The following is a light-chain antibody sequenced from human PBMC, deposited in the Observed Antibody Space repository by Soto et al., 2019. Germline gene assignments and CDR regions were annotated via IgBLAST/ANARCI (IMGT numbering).Light chain of an antibody. CDR2: DAS. J-gene: IGKJ1*01. CDR1: QSVSSF. Sequence: EIVLTQSPATLSLSPGERATLSCRASQSVSSFLAWYQQKPGQAPRLLIYDASNRATGIPARFSGSGSGTDFTLTISSLEPEDFAIYYCQPRRSWHRTFGQGTKADI. CDR3: QPRRSWHRT. V-gene: IGKV3-11*01.